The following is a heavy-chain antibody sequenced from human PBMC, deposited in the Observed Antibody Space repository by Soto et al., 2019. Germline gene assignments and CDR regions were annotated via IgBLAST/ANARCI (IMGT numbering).Heavy chain of an antibody. Sequence: QVQLVQSGAEVKKPGSSVKVSCKASGGTFSSYTISWVRQAPGQGLEWMGRIIPILGIANYAQKFQGRVTIXXDXSXXTAYMELSSLRSEDTAVYYCASRYSGYDFVDAFDIWGQGTMVTVSS. V-gene: IGHV1-69*02. CDR3: ASRYSGYDFVDAFDI. CDR1: GGTFSSYT. J-gene: IGHJ3*02. CDR2: IIPILGIA. D-gene: IGHD5-12*01.